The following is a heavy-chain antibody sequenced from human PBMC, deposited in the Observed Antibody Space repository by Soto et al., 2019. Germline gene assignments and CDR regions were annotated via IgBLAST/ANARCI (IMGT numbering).Heavy chain of an antibody. J-gene: IGHJ4*02. CDR1: GDSVSSHY. CDR3: AREPLAHSYFDF. Sequence: SETLSLTCTVSGDSVSSHYWSWIRQPAGKGLEWLGRLYNDERTNYNPSLKSRVTMSMDTSKNKLSLKLTSVTAADSAVYFCAREPLAHSYFDFWGQGILVTVSP. CDR2: LYNDERT. V-gene: IGHV4-4*07.